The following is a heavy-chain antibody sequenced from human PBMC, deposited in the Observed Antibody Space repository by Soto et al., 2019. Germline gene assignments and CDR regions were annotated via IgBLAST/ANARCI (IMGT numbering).Heavy chain of an antibody. D-gene: IGHD3-9*01. CDR2: IYYRGNT. Sequence: LETLSHTCPVSGGTSVTYYCSWILQHKGKGLEWIGYIYYRGNTDYNPSLRSRVTISLDTPKNQFSLKLSSVTAADTAVYYCARHPGYYDILTGYTTYYFDYWGQGILVTVSS. V-gene: IGHV4-59*08. J-gene: IGHJ4*02. CDR1: GGTSVTYY. CDR3: ARHPGYYDILTGYTTYYFDY.